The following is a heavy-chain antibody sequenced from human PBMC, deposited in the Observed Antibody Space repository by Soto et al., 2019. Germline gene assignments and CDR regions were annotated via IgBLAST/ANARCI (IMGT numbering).Heavy chain of an antibody. CDR1: GYTFTGYY. CDR2: INPNSGGT. J-gene: IGHJ3*02. CDR3: ARVGAVAGTRRAFDI. V-gene: IGHV1-2*04. Sequence: GASVKVSCKASGYTFTGYYMHWVRQAPGQGLEWMGWINPNSGGTNYAQKFQGWVTMTRDTSISTAYMELSRLRSDDTAVYYCARVGAVAGTRRAFDIWGQGTMVTVSS. D-gene: IGHD6-19*01.